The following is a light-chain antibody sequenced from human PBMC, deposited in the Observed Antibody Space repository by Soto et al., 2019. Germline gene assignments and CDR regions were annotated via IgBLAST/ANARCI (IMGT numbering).Light chain of an antibody. Sequence: EIVLTQSPASLSVSPGERATLSCRASQSIGTNLAWYQQKPGQAPRLLIYGASTRATGIPATFSGSGSGTEFTLTISSLRSEDFAVYYCQHYYNWPRTFGQGTMVDI. V-gene: IGKV3-15*01. CDR1: QSIGTN. CDR3: QHYYNWPRT. J-gene: IGKJ1*01. CDR2: GAS.